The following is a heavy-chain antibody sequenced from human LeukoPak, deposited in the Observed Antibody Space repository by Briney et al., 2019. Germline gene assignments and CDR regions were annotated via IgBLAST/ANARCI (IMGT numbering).Heavy chain of an antibody. CDR1: GDSINSYH. D-gene: IGHD6-19*01. Sequence: PSETLSLTCTISGDSINSYHWSWLRQPPGSKLEWIGYFYYSGVTNYNPSLKSRVTMSLDTSKTQFSLKLTSVTAADTAVYYCARHISVSYDAFDLWGRGTMVTVSS. CDR2: FYYSGVT. CDR3: ARHISVSYDAFDL. V-gene: IGHV4-59*08. J-gene: IGHJ3*01.